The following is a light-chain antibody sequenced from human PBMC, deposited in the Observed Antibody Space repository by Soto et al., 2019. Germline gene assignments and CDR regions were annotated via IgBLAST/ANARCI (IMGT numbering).Light chain of an antibody. V-gene: IGKV3-15*01. CDR2: GAS. Sequence: EIVMTQSPATLSVSPGERATLSCRASQSVSSNLAWYQQKPGQAPRLLIYGASTRATGIPARFSGSGSGTEFTLTISSLQSEDFAVYYCPHYNNWPPRGRTFGQGTKVEIK. CDR3: PHYNNWPPRGRT. CDR1: QSVSSN. J-gene: IGKJ1*01.